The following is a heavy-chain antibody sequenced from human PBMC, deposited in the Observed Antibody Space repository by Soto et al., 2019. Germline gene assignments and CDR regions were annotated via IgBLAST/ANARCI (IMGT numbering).Heavy chain of an antibody. V-gene: IGHV4-59*01. J-gene: IGHJ4*02. CDR1: GGSISPYY. Sequence: QVQLLESGPGLVNPSQTLSLSCPVTGGSISPYYWSWLRQSPGKGRECLGYIYYTGTAAYNPSLENRVTLSVDTSTNRFSLELTSVTAADTAVYYCARQPVDADYGYYFEYWGPGILVTVSS. CDR2: IYYTGTA. D-gene: IGHD4-17*01. CDR3: ARQPVDADYGYYFEY.